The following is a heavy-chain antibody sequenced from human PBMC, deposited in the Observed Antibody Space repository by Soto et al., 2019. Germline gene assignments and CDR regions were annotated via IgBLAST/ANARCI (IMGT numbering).Heavy chain of an antibody. J-gene: IGHJ5*02. Sequence: SETLSLTCTVSGGSISSGYWSWIRQPPGKGLEWIGYIYYSDNINYNPSLKSRVIISVDTSKNQFSLSLNSVTAADTAVYYCARAYYDASGYGLDPWGQGTLVTVSS. CDR3: ARAYYDASGYGLDP. D-gene: IGHD3-22*01. CDR1: GGSISSGY. V-gene: IGHV4-59*01. CDR2: IYYSDNI.